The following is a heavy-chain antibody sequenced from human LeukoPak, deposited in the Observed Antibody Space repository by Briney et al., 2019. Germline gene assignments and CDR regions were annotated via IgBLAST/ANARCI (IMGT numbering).Heavy chain of an antibody. D-gene: IGHD3-10*01. CDR3: AKVPITMVRGGFYFDY. CDR2: IYSGGTT. Sequence: GGSLRLSCAASGFTVSSNYMSWVRQAPGKGLEWVSVIYSGGTTYYADSVKGRFTISRDNSKNTLYLQMNSLRAEDTAVYYCAKVPITMVRGGFYFDYWGQGTLVTVSS. J-gene: IGHJ4*02. CDR1: GFTVSSNY. V-gene: IGHV3-53*01.